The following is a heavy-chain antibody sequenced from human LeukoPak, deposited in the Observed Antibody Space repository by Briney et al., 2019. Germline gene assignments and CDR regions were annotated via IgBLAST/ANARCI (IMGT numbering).Heavy chain of an antibody. Sequence: GASVKVSCKASGYTFTNYDISWVRQAPGQGLEWMGWISAYKGNTNYAQKFQGRVTMTADTSTNTTYMELTSLRSDDTAVYYCARDLNRGWSGSFDYWGQGTLVTVSS. CDR2: ISAYKGNT. J-gene: IGHJ4*02. D-gene: IGHD3-3*01. CDR1: GYTFTNYD. V-gene: IGHV1-18*01. CDR3: ARDLNRGWSGSFDY.